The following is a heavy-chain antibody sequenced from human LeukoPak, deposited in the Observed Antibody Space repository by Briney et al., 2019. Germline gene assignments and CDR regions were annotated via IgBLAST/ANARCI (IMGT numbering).Heavy chain of an antibody. CDR2: ISYDGSNK. J-gene: IGHJ4*02. CDR3: AKDSDYDLTSGFDY. CDR1: GFTFSSYG. Sequence: GRSLRLSCAASGFTFSSYGMHWVRQAPGKGLEWVAVISYDGSNKYYADSVKGRFTISRDNAKNSLYLQMNSLRAEDTALYYCAKDSDYDLTSGFDYWGQGTLVTVSS. V-gene: IGHV3-30*18. D-gene: IGHD5-12*01.